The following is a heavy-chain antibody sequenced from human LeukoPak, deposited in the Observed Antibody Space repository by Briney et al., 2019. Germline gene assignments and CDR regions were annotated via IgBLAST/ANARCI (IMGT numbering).Heavy chain of an antibody. CDR1: GYTFTGYY. CDR2: INPNSGGT. Sequence: ASVKVSCKASGYTFTGYYMHWVRQAPGQGLEWMGWINPNSGGTNYAQKFQGRVTMTRDTSISTAYMELSSLRSEDTAVYYCAREYYYDSSGYYSSYYYMDVWGKGTTVTISS. CDR3: AREYYYDSSGYYSSYYYMDV. D-gene: IGHD3-22*01. J-gene: IGHJ6*03. V-gene: IGHV1-2*02.